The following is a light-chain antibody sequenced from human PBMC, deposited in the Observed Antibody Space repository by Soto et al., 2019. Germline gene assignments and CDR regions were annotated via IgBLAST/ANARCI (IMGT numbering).Light chain of an antibody. CDR1: QAVSSN. CDR3: QQYHMWPLT. J-gene: IGKJ4*01. V-gene: IGKV3-15*01. Sequence: EIVMTQSPATLSVSLGERVTLSCRASQAVSSNLAWYQQRPGQPPRLIIFGASGRATGVPTRFRGSGSDTEFSLTITSLQSDDFAFYYCQQYHMWPLTFGGGSKVEIK. CDR2: GAS.